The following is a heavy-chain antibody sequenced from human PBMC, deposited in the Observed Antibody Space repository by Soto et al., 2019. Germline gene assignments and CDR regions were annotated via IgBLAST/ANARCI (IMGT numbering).Heavy chain of an antibody. CDR2: IVGDSGNT. CDR3: ATVSGYGSGSRRFDF. Sequence: QVQVMQSGAQLTQPGASVKVSCETSGYPLPTYGLSWVRQAPGQGLEWMGWIVGDSGNTVYAQKFQGRVPMYRDTSTSTGYMELRRLTSDDSALYYCATVSGYGSGSRRFDFWGQGTLVSVSS. V-gene: IGHV1-18*01. J-gene: IGHJ4*02. CDR1: GYPLPTYG. D-gene: IGHD3-10*01.